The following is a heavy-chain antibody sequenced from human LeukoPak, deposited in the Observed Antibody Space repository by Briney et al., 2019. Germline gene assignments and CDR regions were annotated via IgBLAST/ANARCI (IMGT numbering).Heavy chain of an antibody. CDR2: ISSSSSYI. CDR1: GFTFSSYG. D-gene: IGHD5-18*01. CDR3: ATHVDTAMVTGY. Sequence: GGSLRLSCAASGFTFSSYGMHWVRQAPGKGLEWVSSISSSSSYIYYADSVKGRFTISRDNAKNSLYLQMNSLRAEDTAVYYCATHVDTAMVTGYWGQGTLVTVSS. J-gene: IGHJ4*02. V-gene: IGHV3-21*01.